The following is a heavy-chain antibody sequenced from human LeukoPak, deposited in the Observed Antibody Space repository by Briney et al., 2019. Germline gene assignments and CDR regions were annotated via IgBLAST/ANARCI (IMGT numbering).Heavy chain of an antibody. CDR3: ARGLLIVVSSDYYYGMDV. Sequence: GGSLRLSCAASGFTFSSYAMHWVRQAPGKGLEWVAVISYDGSNKYYADSVKGRFTISRDNSKNTLYLQMNSLRAEDTAVYYCARGLLIVVSSDYYYGMDVWGQGTTVTVSS. D-gene: IGHD3-22*01. V-gene: IGHV3-30-3*01. CDR2: ISYDGSNK. J-gene: IGHJ6*02. CDR1: GFTFSSYA.